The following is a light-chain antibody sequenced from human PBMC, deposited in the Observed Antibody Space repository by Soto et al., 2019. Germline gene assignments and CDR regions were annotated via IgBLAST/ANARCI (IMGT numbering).Light chain of an antibody. CDR1: QSISSW. Sequence: DIQMTQSPSTLSASVGDRVTITCRASQSISSWLAWYQQKPGKAPKLLIYDASSFESGVTSRFSGSGSGTEFTLTITSLQPDDLANYYCQQYNIYPWTCGQGTKVDIK. CDR2: DAS. CDR3: QQYNIYPWT. J-gene: IGKJ1*01. V-gene: IGKV1-5*01.